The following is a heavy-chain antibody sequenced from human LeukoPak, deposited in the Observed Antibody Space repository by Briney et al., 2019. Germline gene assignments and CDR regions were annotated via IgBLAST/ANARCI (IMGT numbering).Heavy chain of an antibody. Sequence: ASVKVSCKASGHTFTTNFWHWVRQAPGQGLEWMAVLNPSDGDTTYAQKFQGRVTITTDESTSTAYMELSSLRSEDTAVYYCARDLYDSSGYYYCYWGQGTLVTVSS. CDR2: LNPSDGDT. J-gene: IGHJ4*02. D-gene: IGHD3-22*01. CDR1: GHTFTTNF. V-gene: IGHV1-46*01. CDR3: ARDLYDSSGYYYCY.